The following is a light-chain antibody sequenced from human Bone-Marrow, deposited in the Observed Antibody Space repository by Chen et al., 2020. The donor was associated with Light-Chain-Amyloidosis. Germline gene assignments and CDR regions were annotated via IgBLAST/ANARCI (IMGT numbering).Light chain of an antibody. CDR1: QSVFYSSNDKDY. J-gene: IGKJ2*01. Sequence: DIVMPQSPDSLAVSLGGRATINCKSSQSVFYSSNDKDYLAWYQQKPGQPPKLLIYWASTRESGVPDRIIGSGSGTDFTLTISSLQAEDVAVYYCQQYYSTPYTFGRGTKLEI. V-gene: IGKV4-1*01. CDR3: QQYYSTPYT. CDR2: WAS.